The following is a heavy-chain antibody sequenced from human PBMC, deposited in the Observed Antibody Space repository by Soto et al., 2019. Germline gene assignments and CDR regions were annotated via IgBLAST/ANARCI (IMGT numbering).Heavy chain of an antibody. J-gene: IGHJ3*01. CDR1: GYTFTTYY. D-gene: IGHD3-10*01. V-gene: IGHV1-46*01. CDR2: INPKGGAT. Sequence: QVQLVQSGAEVKKPGASMKVSCKASGYTFTTYYIHWVRQAPGQGLEWMGTINPKGGATNNARKFQGSLTMSRDTSTSTVYMELSNLRSEDTAVYYCVRGNYGSGTVFAAFDLWGQGTMVTVSS. CDR3: VRGNYGSGTVFAAFDL.